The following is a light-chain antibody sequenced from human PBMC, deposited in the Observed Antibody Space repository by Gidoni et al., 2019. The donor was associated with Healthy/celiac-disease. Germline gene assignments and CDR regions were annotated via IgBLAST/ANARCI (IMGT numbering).Light chain of an antibody. Sequence: SYRLTQPPSVSVSPGQTASITCSGAKLGAKYACWYQQTPGQSPVLVIYQDSKRPSGIPERFSGSNSGNTATLTISGPQAMDEADYYCQACDSSVVFGGGTTLTVL. CDR1: KLGAKY. V-gene: IGLV3-1*01. CDR2: QDS. J-gene: IGLJ2*01. CDR3: QACDSSVV.